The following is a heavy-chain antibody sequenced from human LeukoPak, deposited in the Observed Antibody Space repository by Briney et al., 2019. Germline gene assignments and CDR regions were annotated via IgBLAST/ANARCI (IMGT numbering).Heavy chain of an antibody. J-gene: IGHJ4*02. Sequence: GGSLRLSCAASGFTFSSYGMHWVRQAPGKGLEWVAFIRYDGSNKYYADSVKGRFTISRDNSKNTLYLQMNSLRAEDTAVYYCAKDLVAMIGRWAHQGYWGQGTLVTVSS. D-gene: IGHD3-10*02. CDR2: IRYDGSNK. CDR3: AKDLVAMIGRWAHQGY. V-gene: IGHV3-30*02. CDR1: GFTFSSYG.